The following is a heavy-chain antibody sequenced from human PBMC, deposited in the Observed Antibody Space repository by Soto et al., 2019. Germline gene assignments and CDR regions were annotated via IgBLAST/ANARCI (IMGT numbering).Heavy chain of an antibody. V-gene: IGHV4-4*07. J-gene: IGHJ5*02. CDR3: ARDQSITTSQNIVHNRSDP. D-gene: IGHD1-20*01. CDR2: IYTSGST. Sequence: SETLSLTCTASGGSLSSYYWSWIRQPAGKGLEWIGRIYTSGSTTYTPSLKSRVTMSVDTSKNQFSLKLSSVTAADTAVYYCARDQSITTSQNIVHNRSDPWGQGTLVTVSS. CDR1: GGSLSSYY.